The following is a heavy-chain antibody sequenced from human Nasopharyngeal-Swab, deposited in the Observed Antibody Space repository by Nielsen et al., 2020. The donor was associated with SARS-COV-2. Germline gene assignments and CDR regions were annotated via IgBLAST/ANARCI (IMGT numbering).Heavy chain of an antibody. J-gene: IGHJ3*02. V-gene: IGHV3-20*01. CDR3: ARDKTRGGPDVFDI. CDR2: INWNGGST. CDR1: GFTFDDYG. Sequence: GGSLRLSCAASGFTFDDYGMSWVRQAPGKGLEWVSGINWNGGSTGYADSVKGRFTISRDNAKNSLYLQMNSLRAEDTALYHCARDKTRGGPDVFDIWGPRTMVTVPS. D-gene: IGHD2-15*01.